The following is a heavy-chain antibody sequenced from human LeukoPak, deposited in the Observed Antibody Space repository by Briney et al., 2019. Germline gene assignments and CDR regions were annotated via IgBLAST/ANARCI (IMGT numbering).Heavy chain of an antibody. J-gene: IGHJ6*03. V-gene: IGHV1-8*03. CDR3: ARGQALRYFDWLPPGYYYYMDV. D-gene: IGHD3-9*01. CDR2: MNPNSGNT. Sequence: ASVKVSCKASGYTFTSYDINWVRQATGQGLEWMGWMNPNSGNTGYAQKFQGRVTITRNTSISTAYMELSSLRSEDTPVYYCARGQALRYFDWLPPGYYYYMDVWGKGTTVTVSS. CDR1: GYTFTSYD.